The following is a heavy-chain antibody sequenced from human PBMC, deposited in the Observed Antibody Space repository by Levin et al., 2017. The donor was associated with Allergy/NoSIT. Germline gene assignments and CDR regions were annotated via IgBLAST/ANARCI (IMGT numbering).Heavy chain of an antibody. CDR1: GFTFSSYG. CDR2: ISYDGSNK. V-gene: IGHV3-30*18. CDR3: AKGSAKRYCSSTSCTAKGYFDY. D-gene: IGHD2-2*01. J-gene: IGHJ4*02. Sequence: SCAASGFTFSSYGMHWVRQAPGKGLEWVAVISYDGSNKYYADSVKGRFTISRDNSKNTLYLQMNSLRAEDTAVYYCAKGSAKRYCSSTSCTAKGYFDYWGQGTLVTVSS.